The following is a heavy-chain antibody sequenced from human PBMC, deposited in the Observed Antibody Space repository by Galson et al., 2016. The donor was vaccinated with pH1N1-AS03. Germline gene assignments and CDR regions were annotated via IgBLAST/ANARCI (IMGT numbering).Heavy chain of an antibody. J-gene: IGHJ4*01. V-gene: IGHV3-23*01. CDR3: SKGARYAFYAQFDR. Sequence: SLRLSCAASGFTFSGYAMSWVRQTPGQGLEWVSAVSGSGVTTYYAESVKGRFPISRDNAKTSVSMQMNSLSADDTAVYYCSKGARYAFYAQFDRWGHGTLVTVSS. CDR1: GFTFSGYA. CDR2: VSGSGVTT. D-gene: IGHD2/OR15-2a*01.